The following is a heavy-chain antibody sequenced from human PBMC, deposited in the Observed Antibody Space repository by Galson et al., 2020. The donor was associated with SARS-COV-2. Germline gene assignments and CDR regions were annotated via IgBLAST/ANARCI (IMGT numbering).Heavy chain of an antibody. J-gene: IGHJ6*02. CDR3: ARLRYYDVLTGYIVDV. CDR2: INPKSGGT. CDR1: GYTFTDYY. V-gene: IGHV1-2*02. Sequence: ASVKVSCKASGYTFTDYYIHWVRQAPGQGLEWMGWINPKSGGTNYAPKFEGRVTMTRDTSITTAYMDLSRLRADDTAVYYCARLRYYDVLTGYIVDVWGQGTMVTVSS. D-gene: IGHD3-9*01.